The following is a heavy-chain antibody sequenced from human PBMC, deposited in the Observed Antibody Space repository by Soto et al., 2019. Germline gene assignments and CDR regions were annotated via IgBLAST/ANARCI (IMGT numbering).Heavy chain of an antibody. Sequence: QVQLQQWGAGLLKPSETLSLTCAVYGGSFSGYYWSWIRQPPGKGLEWLGEINHSGSINYNPSLKSRVTISADTSKNQFSLKLSSVTAADTAVYYCARGVYCSSTTCYWGMDVWGQGTTVTVSS. D-gene: IGHD2-2*01. J-gene: IGHJ6*02. V-gene: IGHV4-34*01. CDR3: ARGVYCSSTTCYWGMDV. CDR1: GGSFSGYY. CDR2: INHSGSI.